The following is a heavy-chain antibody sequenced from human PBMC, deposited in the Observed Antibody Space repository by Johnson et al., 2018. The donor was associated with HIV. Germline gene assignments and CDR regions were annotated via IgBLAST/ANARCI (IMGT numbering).Heavy chain of an antibody. D-gene: IGHD3-22*01. CDR3: ARVAYYDSSGYLGVYAFDI. Sequence: QVQLVESGGDVVQPGRSLRLSCAASGFTFSTSAMHWVRQAPGKGLTWVATISYDGINKYYADSLKGQFAISRDNSRNTLDLRMDSLRVEDTAVYYCARVAYYDSSGYLGVYAFDIWGQGTMVTVSS. V-gene: IGHV3-30*09. CDR1: GFTFSTSA. J-gene: IGHJ3*02. CDR2: ISYDGINK.